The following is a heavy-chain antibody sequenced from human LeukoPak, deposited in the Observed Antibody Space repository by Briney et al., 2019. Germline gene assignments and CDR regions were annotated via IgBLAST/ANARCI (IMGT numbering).Heavy chain of an antibody. V-gene: IGHV4-39*07. D-gene: IGHD4-23*01. CDR3: ARDPTVVTPHDAFDI. CDR2: IYYSGST. Sequence: SETLSLTCTVSGGSISSSSYYWGWIRQPPGKGLEWIGSIYYSGSTYYNPYLKSRVTISVDTSKNQFSLKLSSVTAADTAVYYSARDPTVVTPHDAFDIWGQGTIVSVSS. CDR1: GGSISSSSYY. J-gene: IGHJ3*02.